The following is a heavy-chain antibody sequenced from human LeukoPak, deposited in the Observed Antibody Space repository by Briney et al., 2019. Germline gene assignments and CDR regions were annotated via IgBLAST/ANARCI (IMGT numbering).Heavy chain of an antibody. CDR1: GFTFSSYW. CDR2: ISSSSSYI. J-gene: IGHJ4*02. Sequence: PGGSLRLSCAASGFTFSSYWMSWVRQAPGKGLEWVSSISSSSSYIYYADSVKGRFTISRDNAKNSLYLQMNSLRAEDTAVYYCARVGYSSSSAFDYWGQGTLVTVSS. CDR3: ARVGYSSSSAFDY. V-gene: IGHV3-21*01. D-gene: IGHD6-6*01.